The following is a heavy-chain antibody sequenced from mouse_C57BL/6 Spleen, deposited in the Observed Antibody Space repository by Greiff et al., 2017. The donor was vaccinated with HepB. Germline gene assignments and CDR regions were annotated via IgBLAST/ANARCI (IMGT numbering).Heavy chain of an antibody. CDR1: GYTFTNYW. D-gene: IGHD4-1*01. V-gene: IGHV1-63*01. J-gene: IGHJ1*03. Sequence: QVQLKESGAELVRPGTSVKMSCKASGYTFTNYWIGWAKQRPGHGLEWIGDIYPGGGYTNYNEKFKGKATLTADKSYSTAYMQFSSLTSEDSAIYYCARYWDGGYFGVWGTGTTVTVSS. CDR2: IYPGGGYT. CDR3: ARYWDGGYFGV.